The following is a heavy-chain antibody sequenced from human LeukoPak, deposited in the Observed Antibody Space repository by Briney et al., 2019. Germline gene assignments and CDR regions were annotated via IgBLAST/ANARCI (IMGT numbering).Heavy chain of an antibody. V-gene: IGHV4-34*01. J-gene: IGHJ4*02. CDR1: GGSISGYY. D-gene: IGHD3-3*01. Sequence: SETLSLTCTVSGGSISGYYWSWIRQPPGKGLEWIGEINHSGSTNYNPSLKSRVTISVDTSKNQFSLKLSSVTAADTAVYYCARHSTFFGVVIIKGRVRGPFDYWGQGTLVTVSS. CDR3: ARHSTFFGVVIIKGRVRGPFDY. CDR2: INHSGST.